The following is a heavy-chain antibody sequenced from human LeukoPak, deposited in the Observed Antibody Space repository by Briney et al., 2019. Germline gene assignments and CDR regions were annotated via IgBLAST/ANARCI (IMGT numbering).Heavy chain of an antibody. CDR2: IGGSNGIT. CDR1: GLRFRSYA. V-gene: IGHV3-23*01. J-gene: IGHJ4*02. Sequence: PGGSLRLSCVASGLRFRSYAMSWVRQAPGKGLEWVSVIGGSNGITFYVGSVKGRFTISRDNSKDTLYLQMNSLRAEDTAVYYCARNENSGWGYFDYWGQGTLVTVSS. D-gene: IGHD5-12*01. CDR3: ARNENSGWGYFDY.